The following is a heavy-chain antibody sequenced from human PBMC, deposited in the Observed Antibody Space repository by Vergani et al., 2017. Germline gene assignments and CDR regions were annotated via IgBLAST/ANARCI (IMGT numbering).Heavy chain of an antibody. CDR3: SRILMITFGGVIVTPTWFDP. CDR2: IYYSGST. V-gene: IGHV4-31*03. J-gene: IGHJ5*02. CDR1: GGSISSGGYY. D-gene: IGHD3-16*02. Sequence: QVQLQESGPGLVKPSETLSLTCTVSGGSISSGGYYWSWIRQHPGKGLGWNGYIYYSGSTYYNPSLKSRVTISVDTSKNQFSLKLSSVTAADTAVYYCSRILMITFGGVIVTPTWFDPWGQGTLVTVSS.